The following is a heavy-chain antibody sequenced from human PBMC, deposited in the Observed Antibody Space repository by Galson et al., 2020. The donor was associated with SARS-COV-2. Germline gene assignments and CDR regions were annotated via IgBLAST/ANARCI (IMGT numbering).Heavy chain of an antibody. CDR3: AGDNDVDNGYGDDVSDI. D-gene: IGHD4-17*01. V-gene: IGHV1-18*03. J-gene: IGHJ3*02. CDR2: TSTHNRHP. CDR1: GYPFTTYG. Sequence: ASVTVSCKAPGYPFTTYGITCVRQAPGHGLEWMRWTSTHNRHPHSAQKFQDRYMMIADTSTNTAYMELRSLRYDDMAIYYCAGDNDVDNGYGDDVSDIGGQGTKVSVSS.